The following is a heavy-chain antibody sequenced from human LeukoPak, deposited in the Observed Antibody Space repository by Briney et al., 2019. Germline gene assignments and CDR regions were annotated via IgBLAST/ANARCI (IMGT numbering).Heavy chain of an antibody. CDR3: AKGSCSSTSCYTWGAFDI. CDR2: INPNSGGT. J-gene: IGHJ3*02. Sequence: ASVKVSCKASGYTFTGYYMHWVRQAPGQGLEWLGWINPNSGGTNYAQKFQGRVTMTRDTSISTAYMELSRLRSDDTAVYYCAKGSCSSTSCYTWGAFDIWGQGTMVTVSS. D-gene: IGHD2-2*02. CDR1: GYTFTGYY. V-gene: IGHV1-2*02.